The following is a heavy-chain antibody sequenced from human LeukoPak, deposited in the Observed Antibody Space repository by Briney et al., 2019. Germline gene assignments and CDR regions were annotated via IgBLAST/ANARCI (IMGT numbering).Heavy chain of an antibody. V-gene: IGHV3-23*01. CDR3: AKEQTYGSGGYAFDI. CDR2: ISGSGGST. J-gene: IGHJ3*02. D-gene: IGHD3-10*01. Sequence: TGGSLRLSCAASGFTFSSHWMTWVRQAPGKGLEWVSAISGSGGSTYYADSVKGRFTISRDNSKNTLYLQMNSLRAEDTAVYYCAKEQTYGSGGYAFDIWGQGTMVTVSS. CDR1: GFTFSSHW.